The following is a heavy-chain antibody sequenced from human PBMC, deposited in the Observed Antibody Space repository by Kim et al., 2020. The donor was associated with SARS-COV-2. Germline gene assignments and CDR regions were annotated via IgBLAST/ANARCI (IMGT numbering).Heavy chain of an antibody. D-gene: IGHD2-15*01. J-gene: IGHJ4*02. V-gene: IGHV4-39*01. Sequence: SETLSLTCTVSGGSISSSSYYWGWIRQPPGKGLEWIGSIYYSGSTYYNPSLKSRVTISVDTSKNQFSLKLSSVTAADTAVYYCAGYVVVVAATDYWGQGTLVTVSS. CDR1: GGSISSSSYY. CDR3: AGYVVVVAATDY. CDR2: IYYSGST.